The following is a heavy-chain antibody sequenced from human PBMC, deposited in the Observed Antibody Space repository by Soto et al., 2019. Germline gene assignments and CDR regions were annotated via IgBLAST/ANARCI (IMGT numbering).Heavy chain of an antibody. CDR1: GFTFCTYD. CDR3: VREAGRGSGGVQELDY. J-gene: IGHJ4*02. CDR2: IGLVGDT. D-gene: IGHD1-26*01. Sequence: EVQLVESGGGLVQPGGSLRLSCAASGFTFCTYDMHWVRQPAGKGLEWVAAIGLVGDTYYPGSVKGRFTISREDAKNSLHLEVNSLRVEDTAIYYCVREAGRGSGGVQELDYWGQGTLVTVSS. V-gene: IGHV3-13*01.